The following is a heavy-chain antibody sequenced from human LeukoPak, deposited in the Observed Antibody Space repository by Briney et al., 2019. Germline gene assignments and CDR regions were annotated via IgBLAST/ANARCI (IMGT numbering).Heavy chain of an antibody. CDR3: AKDPRSYYDSSGYYVDAFDI. Sequence: TGGSLRLSCAASGFTFSSYAMSWVRQALGKGLEWVSAISGSGGSTYYADSVKGRFTISRDNSKNTLYLQMNSLRAEDTAVYYCAKDPRSYYDSSGYYVDAFDIWGQGTMVTVSS. CDR2: ISGSGGST. D-gene: IGHD3-22*01. J-gene: IGHJ3*02. CDR1: GFTFSSYA. V-gene: IGHV3-23*01.